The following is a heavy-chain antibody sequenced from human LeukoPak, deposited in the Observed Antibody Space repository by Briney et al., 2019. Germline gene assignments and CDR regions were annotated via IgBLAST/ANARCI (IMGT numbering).Heavy chain of an antibody. CDR2: IYYSGST. J-gene: IGHJ6*03. V-gene: IGHV4-39*07. CDR1: GGSIMSSSYY. CDR3: ARSPYCSSTSCDYYYYYYMDV. D-gene: IGHD2-2*01. Sequence: SETLSLTCSVSGGSIMSSSYYWGWIRQPPGKGLEWIGSIYYSGSTYYNPSLRSRVTISVDTSKNQFSLKLSSVTAADTAVYYCARSPYCSSTSCDYYYYYYMDVWGKGTTVTVSS.